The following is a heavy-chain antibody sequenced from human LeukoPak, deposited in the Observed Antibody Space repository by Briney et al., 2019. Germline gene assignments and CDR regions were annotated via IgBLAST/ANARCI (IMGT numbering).Heavy chain of an antibody. CDR1: GFTFSSYG. CDR2: IWYDGSNK. J-gene: IGHJ6*02. V-gene: IGHV3-33*06. CDR3: AKELDYDILTGYYYYYGMDV. D-gene: IGHD3-9*01. Sequence: GRSLRLSCAASGFTFSSYGMHWVRQAPGKGLEWVAVIWYDGSNKYYADSVKGRFTISRDNSKNTLYLQMNSLRAEDTAVYYCAKELDYDILTGYYYYYGMDVWGQGTTVTVSS.